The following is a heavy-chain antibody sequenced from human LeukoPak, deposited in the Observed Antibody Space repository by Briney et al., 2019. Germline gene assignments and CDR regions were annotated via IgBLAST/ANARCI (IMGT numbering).Heavy chain of an antibody. CDR1: GGSISSGSYY. CDR3: ARDDDSTGYYLAGDY. V-gene: IGHV4-61*02. D-gene: IGHD3-22*01. J-gene: IGHJ4*02. CDR2: IYTSGST. Sequence: SETLSLTCTVSGGSISSGSYYWSWIGQPAGKGLAWIGRIYTSGSTNYNPSLKSRVTISVDTSKNQFSLKLSSVTAADTAVYYCARDDDSTGYYLAGDYWGPGTLVTVSS.